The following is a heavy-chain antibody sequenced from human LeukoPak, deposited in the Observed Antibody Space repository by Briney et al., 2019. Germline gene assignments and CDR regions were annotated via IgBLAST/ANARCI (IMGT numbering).Heavy chain of an antibody. D-gene: IGHD2-2*01. CDR1: GHRFTNHW. CDR3: ARHSAPPRQLLARDNWFDP. V-gene: IGHV5-51*01. J-gene: IGHJ5*02. CDR2: INLGDSDT. Sequence: GESLKISCEVSGHRFTNHWIGWVRQMPGKGLEWMGIINLGDSDTKYSPSFQGQVTISLDKSISTAYLQWSSLKASDTAMYYCARHSAPPRQLLARDNWFDPWGQGTLVTVSS.